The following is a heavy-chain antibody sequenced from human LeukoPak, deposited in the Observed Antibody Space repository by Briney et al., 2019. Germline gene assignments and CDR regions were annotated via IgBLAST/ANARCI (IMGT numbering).Heavy chain of an antibody. CDR3: ARGVGDSIALDY. V-gene: IGHV1-69*05. CDR1: GGTFSSYA. Sequence: SVKVSCKASGGTFSSYAISWVRQAPGQGLEWMGGIIPIFGTANYAQKFQGRVTITTDESTSTAYMELSSLRSEDTAVYYCARGVGDSIALDYWGQGTLVTVSS. J-gene: IGHJ4*02. CDR2: IIPIFGTA. D-gene: IGHD3-22*01.